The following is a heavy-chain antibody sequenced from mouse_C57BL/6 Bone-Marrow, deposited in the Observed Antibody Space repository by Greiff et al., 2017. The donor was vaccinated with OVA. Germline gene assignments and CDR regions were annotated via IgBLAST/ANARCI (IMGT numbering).Heavy chain of an antibody. CDR3: ASGIYDGYYGWYFDV. Sequence: VQLQQSGAELVKPGASVKISCKASGYAFSSYWMNWVKQRPGKGLEWIGQIYPGDGDTNYNGKFKGKATLTADKSSSTAYMQLSSLTSEDSAVYFCASGIYDGYYGWYFDVWGTGTTVTVSS. D-gene: IGHD2-3*01. V-gene: IGHV1-80*01. CDR2: IYPGDGDT. CDR1: GYAFSSYW. J-gene: IGHJ1*03.